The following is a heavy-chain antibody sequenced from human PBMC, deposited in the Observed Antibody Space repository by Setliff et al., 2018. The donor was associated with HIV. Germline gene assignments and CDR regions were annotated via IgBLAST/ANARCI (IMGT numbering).Heavy chain of an antibody. J-gene: IGHJ6*02. CDR2: ISAYNGNT. CDR1: GYTLTSYH. CDR3: SREIGDYYDSSGYYPPTDYYYGMDV. D-gene: IGHD3-22*01. Sequence: ASVKVSCKASGYTLTSYHLHWVRQAPGQGLEWMGWISAYNGNTNYAQKLQGRVTMTTDTSTSTAYMELRSLRSDDTAVYYCSREIGDYYDSSGYYPPTDYYYGMDVWGQGTTVTVSS. V-gene: IGHV1-18*04.